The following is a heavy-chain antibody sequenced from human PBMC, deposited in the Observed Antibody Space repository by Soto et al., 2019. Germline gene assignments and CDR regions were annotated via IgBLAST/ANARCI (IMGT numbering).Heavy chain of an antibody. V-gene: IGHV1-2*04. CDR3: ARAVVLMVIDY. Sequence: ASVKVSCKASGYTFTGYYMHWVRQAPGQGLEWMGWINPNSGGTNYAQKFQGWVTMTRDTSISTAYMELSRLRSDDAAVYYCARAVVLMVIDYWGQGTLVTVSS. D-gene: IGHD2-8*01. CDR1: GYTFTGYY. J-gene: IGHJ4*02. CDR2: INPNSGGT.